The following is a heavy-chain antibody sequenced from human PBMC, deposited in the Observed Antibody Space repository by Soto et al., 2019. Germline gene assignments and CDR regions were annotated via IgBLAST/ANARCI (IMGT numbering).Heavy chain of an antibody. Sequence: GGSLRLSCAASGFTFSDHYMDWVRQAPGKGLEWVGRTRNKANSYTTEYAASVKGRFTISRDDSKNSLYLQMNSLKTEDTAVYYCARETPLHAFDIWGQGTMVTVSS. CDR2: TRNKANSYTT. CDR3: ARETPLHAFDI. V-gene: IGHV3-72*01. CDR1: GFTFSDHY. J-gene: IGHJ3*02.